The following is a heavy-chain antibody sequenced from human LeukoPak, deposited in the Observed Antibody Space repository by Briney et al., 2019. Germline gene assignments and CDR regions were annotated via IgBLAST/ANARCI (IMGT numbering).Heavy chain of an antibody. CDR2: INPNSSGT. CDR3: ARAQTEYYYYYMDV. V-gene: IGHV1-2*02. J-gene: IGHJ6*03. CDR1: GYTFTGYY. Sequence: ASVKVSCKASGYTFTGYYMYWVRQAPRQGLEWMGWINPNSSGTNYAQKFQGRVTMTRDTSISTAYMELSRLRSDDTAVYYCARAQTEYYYYYMDVWGKGTTVTVSS.